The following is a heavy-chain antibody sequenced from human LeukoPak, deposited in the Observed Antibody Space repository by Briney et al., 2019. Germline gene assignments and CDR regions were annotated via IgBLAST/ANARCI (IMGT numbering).Heavy chain of an antibody. J-gene: IGHJ4*02. V-gene: IGHV1-2*02. Sequence: GASVKVSCKASGYTFTAYYLHWVRQAPGQGLEWMGWINPKNGGPNYGQKFQGRVTMTMDASISTAYMELSRLRSDDTAVYYSATYYYDNSRYYCDYWGQGTLVTVSS. CDR1: GYTFTAYY. D-gene: IGHD3-22*01. CDR2: INPKNGGP. CDR3: ATYYYDNSRYYCDY.